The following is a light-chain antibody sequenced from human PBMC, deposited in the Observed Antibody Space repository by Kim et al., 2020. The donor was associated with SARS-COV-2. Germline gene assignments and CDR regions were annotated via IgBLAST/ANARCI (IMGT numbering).Light chain of an antibody. J-gene: IGLJ2*01. CDR3: SSYTSSSTSV. CDR1: SSDVGGYNY. CDR2: DVS. V-gene: IGLV2-14*04. Sequence: GPSITISCTGNSSDVGGYNYVSWYQQHPGKAPKLMIYDVSKRPSEVSNRFSGSKSGNTASLTISGLQAEDEADYYCSSYTSSSTSVFGGGTQLTVL.